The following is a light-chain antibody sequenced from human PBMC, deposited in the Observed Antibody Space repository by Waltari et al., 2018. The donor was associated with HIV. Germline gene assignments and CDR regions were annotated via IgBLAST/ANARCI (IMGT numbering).Light chain of an antibody. CDR2: GST. J-gene: IGLJ2*01. Sequence: QSVLTQPPSVSGAPGQRVTISCTGGSSTIAAPYDVHWYQQFPGTAPKLLIYGSTNRPSGVPDRFSGSKSGTSASLAITGLQAEDEADYYCQSYDNSLGVVFGGGTKLTVL. CDR3: QSYDNSLGVV. V-gene: IGLV1-40*01. CDR1: SSTIAAPYD.